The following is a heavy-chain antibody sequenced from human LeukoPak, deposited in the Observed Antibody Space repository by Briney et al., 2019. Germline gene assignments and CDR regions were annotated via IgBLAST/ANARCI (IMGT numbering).Heavy chain of an antibody. Sequence: GESLKISCKGSGYSFTSYWVGWVRQMPGKGLEWMGIIYPGDSDTRYSPSFQGQVTISADKSISTAYLQWSSLKASDTAMYYCARTTTPKDIYYYYMDVWGKGTTVTVSS. D-gene: IGHD2-15*01. J-gene: IGHJ6*03. V-gene: IGHV5-51*01. CDR3: ARTTTPKDIYYYYMDV. CDR1: GYSFTSYW. CDR2: IYPGDSDT.